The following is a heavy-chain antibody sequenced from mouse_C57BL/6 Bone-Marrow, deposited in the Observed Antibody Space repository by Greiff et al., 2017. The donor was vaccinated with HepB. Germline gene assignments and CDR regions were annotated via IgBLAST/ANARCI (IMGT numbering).Heavy chain of an antibody. CDR3: ARNYGSSYDDWYFDV. D-gene: IGHD1-1*01. Sequence: EVQLQQSGPVLVKPGASVKMSCKASGYTFTDYYMNWVKQSHGKSLEWIGVINPYNGGTSYNQKFKGKATLTVDKSSSTAYMELNSLTSEDSAVYYCARNYGSSYDDWYFDVWGTGTTVTVSS. V-gene: IGHV1-19*01. J-gene: IGHJ1*03. CDR1: GYTFTDYY. CDR2: INPYNGGT.